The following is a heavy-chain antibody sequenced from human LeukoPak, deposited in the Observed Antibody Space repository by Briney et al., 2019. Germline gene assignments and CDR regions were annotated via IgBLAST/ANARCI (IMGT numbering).Heavy chain of an antibody. CDR3: ARNYYDSSGYAGGPDY. CDR2: ISDSGST. Sequence: PSETLSLTCTVSGGSISSRSYYWGWIRQPPGKGLEWIGKISDSGSTYYSPSLRSRVTISIDMSKNQFSLKLSSVTATDTAVYYCARNYYDSSGYAGGPDYWGQGTLVTVSS. CDR1: GGSISSRSYY. D-gene: IGHD3-22*01. V-gene: IGHV4-39*01. J-gene: IGHJ4*02.